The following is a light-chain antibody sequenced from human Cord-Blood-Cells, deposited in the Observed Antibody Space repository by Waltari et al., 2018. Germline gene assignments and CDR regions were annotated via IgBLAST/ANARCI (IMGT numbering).Light chain of an antibody. CDR1: SSNIGAGYD. CDR2: GNS. J-gene: IGLJ2*01. V-gene: IGLV1-40*01. Sequence: QSVLTQPPSVSGAPGQRVTTSCTGRSSNIGAGYDGNWYQQLPGTAPKLLIYGNSNRPSGVPDRFSGSKSGTSASLAITGLQAEDEADYYCQSYDSSLSGSVFGGGTKLTVL. CDR3: QSYDSSLSGSV.